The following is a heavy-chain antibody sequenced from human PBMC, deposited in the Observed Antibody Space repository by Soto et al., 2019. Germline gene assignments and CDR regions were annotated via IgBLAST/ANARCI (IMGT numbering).Heavy chain of an antibody. Sequence: SETLSLTCTVSGGSIRSYCWTWIRQPPGEGLEWIGCICNSGTTNYNPSLKSRVAISIDTQKNQFSLQLSSVTAADTAVFYCAGLFPYVSSGYHLNYLGQGTLVTVSS. CDR1: GGSIRSYC. V-gene: IGHV4-59*08. CDR3: AGLFPYVSSGYHLNY. D-gene: IGHD3-22*01. CDR2: ICNSGTT. J-gene: IGHJ4*02.